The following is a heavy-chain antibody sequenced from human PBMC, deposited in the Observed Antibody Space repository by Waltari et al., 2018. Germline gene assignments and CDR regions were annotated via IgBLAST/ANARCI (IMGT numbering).Heavy chain of an antibody. D-gene: IGHD1-1*01. CDR3: ARNHYFEDGNGRFYTHNSLDV. CDR1: GGSISGYF. CDR2: IGGSTGNT. J-gene: IGHJ4*02. Sequence: QVQLQESGPGLVKPSETLSLTCAVFGGSISGYFWNWIRQPPGKGLEWIGYIGGSTGNTYHNPSLKRRGTFSTDTSKTQFALNLIAATAADTAIYYCARNHYFEDGNGRFYTHNSLDVWGRGVLVTVSS. V-gene: IGHV4-59*08.